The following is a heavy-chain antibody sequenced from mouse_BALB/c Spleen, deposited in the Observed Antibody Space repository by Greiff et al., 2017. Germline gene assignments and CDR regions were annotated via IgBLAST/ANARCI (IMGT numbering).Heavy chain of an antibody. Sequence: EVKVVESGGGLVKPGGSLKLSCAASGFTFSSYAMSWVRQSPEKRLEWVAEISSGGSYTYYPDTVTGRFTISRDNAKNTLYLEMSSLRSEDTAMYYCARPSSYDYFDYWGQGTTLTVSS. V-gene: IGHV5-9-4*01. CDR2: ISSGGSYT. CDR1: GFTFSSYA. D-gene: IGHD1-1*01. CDR3: ARPSSYDYFDY. J-gene: IGHJ2*01.